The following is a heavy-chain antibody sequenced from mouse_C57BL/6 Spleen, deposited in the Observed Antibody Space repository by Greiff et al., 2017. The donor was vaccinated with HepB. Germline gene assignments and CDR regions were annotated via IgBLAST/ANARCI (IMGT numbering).Heavy chain of an antibody. Sequence: VQLPQSVAELVRPGASVTLSFPASGFHLKNTSMHWVTPRPEQGLEWIGRIDPANGNTQYAPNFQGTATITADTSSNTAYLQLISLTSEDTAIYYCARSSMVTKGYWYFDVWGTGTTVTVSS. J-gene: IGHJ1*03. D-gene: IGHD2-2*01. CDR2: IDPANGNT. CDR3: ARSSMVTKGYWYFDV. CDR1: GFHLKNTS. V-gene: IGHV14-3*01.